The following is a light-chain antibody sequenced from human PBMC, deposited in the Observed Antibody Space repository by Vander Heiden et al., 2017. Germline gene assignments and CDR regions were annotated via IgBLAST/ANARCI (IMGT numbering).Light chain of an antibody. CDR1: QSVSSY. V-gene: IGKV3-11*01. J-gene: IGKJ1*01. CDR3: QQRSNWLWT. Sequence: IVLTQSPATLSLSPGVRATLSCRASQSVSSYLAWYQQKPGQAPRLLIYDASNRATGIPARFSGSGSGTDFTLTISSLEPEDFAVYYCQQRSNWLWTFGQGTKVEIK. CDR2: DAS.